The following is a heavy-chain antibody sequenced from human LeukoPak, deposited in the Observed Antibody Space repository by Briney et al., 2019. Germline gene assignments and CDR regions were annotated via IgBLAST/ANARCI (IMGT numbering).Heavy chain of an antibody. CDR1: GGSISSYY. Sequence: SETLSLTCTVSGGSISSYYWSWIRQPPGKGLEWIGYIYYSGSTYYNPSLKSRVTISIDTSKNQFSLKLNSVTAADTAVYYCTRALGYYAFYFDHWGQGILVTVSS. CDR3: TRALGYYAFYFDH. J-gene: IGHJ4*02. V-gene: IGHV4-59*12. CDR2: IYYSGST. D-gene: IGHD1-26*01.